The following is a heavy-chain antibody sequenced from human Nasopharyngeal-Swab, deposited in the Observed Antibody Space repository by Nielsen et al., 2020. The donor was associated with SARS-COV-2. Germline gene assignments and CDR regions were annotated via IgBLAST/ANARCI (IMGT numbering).Heavy chain of an antibody. D-gene: IGHD3-22*01. V-gene: IGHV3-33*01. J-gene: IGHJ3*02. CDR2: IWYDGSNK. Sequence: VRQAPGEGLEWVAVIWYDGSNKYYADSVKGRFTISRDNSKNTLYLQMNSLRAEDTAVYYCARDLSYYDSVGAFDIWGQGTMVTVSS. CDR3: ARDLSYYDSVGAFDI.